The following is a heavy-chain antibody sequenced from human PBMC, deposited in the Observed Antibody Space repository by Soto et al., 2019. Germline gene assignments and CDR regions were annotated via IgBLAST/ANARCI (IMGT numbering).Heavy chain of an antibody. Sequence: TSETLSLTCTVSGGSISSYYWSWIRQPPGKGLEWIGYIYYSGSTNYNPSLKSRVTISVDTSKNQFSLKLSSVTAADTAVYYCARHSSSWYSNYYFDYWGQGTLVTVSS. V-gene: IGHV4-59*08. CDR1: GGSISSYY. CDR2: IYYSGST. CDR3: ARHSSSWYSNYYFDY. J-gene: IGHJ4*02. D-gene: IGHD6-13*01.